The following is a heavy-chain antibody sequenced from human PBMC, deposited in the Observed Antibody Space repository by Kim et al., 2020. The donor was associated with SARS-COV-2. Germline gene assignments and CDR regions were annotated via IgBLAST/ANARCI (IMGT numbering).Heavy chain of an antibody. CDR1: GGSFSGYY. Sequence: SETLSLTCAVYGGSFSGYYWTWIRQPPGKGLEWIGEINHSGSTNYNPSLKSRVTISLDTSKNKFSLKLNSVTAADTAVYYFTRTEEGAASGIFVYWCQG. J-gene: IGHJ4*02. D-gene: IGHD1-26*01. V-gene: IGHV4-34*01. CDR2: INHSGST. CDR3: TRTEEGAASGIFVY.